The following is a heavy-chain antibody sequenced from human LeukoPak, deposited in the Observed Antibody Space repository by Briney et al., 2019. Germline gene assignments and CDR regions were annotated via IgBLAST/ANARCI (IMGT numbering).Heavy chain of an antibody. V-gene: IGHV3-30*02. J-gene: IGHJ4*02. CDR3: AKISGYYPFDY. D-gene: IGHD3-22*01. CDR1: GFTFSTYG. Sequence: PGGSLRLSCAASGFTFSTYGMHWVRQAPGKGLEWVAFIRYDGSHKYYTDSVRGRFTISRDNSKNTLYLQMNNLRAEDTALYCCAKISGYYPFDYWGQGTLVTVSS. CDR2: IRYDGSHK.